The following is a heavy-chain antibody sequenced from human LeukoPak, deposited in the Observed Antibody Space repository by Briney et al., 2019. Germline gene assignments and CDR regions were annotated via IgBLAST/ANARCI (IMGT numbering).Heavy chain of an antibody. CDR2: ISWDGGST. Sequence: GSLRLSCAASGFTFDDYAMHWVRQAPGKGLEWVSLISWDGGSTYYADSVKGRFTISRDNSKNSLYLQMNSLRAEDTALYYCVRVRGYYMDVWGKGTTVTVSS. J-gene: IGHJ6*03. CDR1: GFTFDDYA. V-gene: IGHV3-43D*04. D-gene: IGHD3-10*01. CDR3: VRVRGYYMDV.